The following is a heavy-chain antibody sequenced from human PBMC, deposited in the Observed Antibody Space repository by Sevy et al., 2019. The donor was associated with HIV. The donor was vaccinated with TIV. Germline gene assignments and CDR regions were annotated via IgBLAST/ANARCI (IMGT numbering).Heavy chain of an antibody. D-gene: IGHD3-22*01. CDR3: ARAPQRLYDSSGYYQGHAFDI. J-gene: IGHJ3*02. CDR2: IYTSGST. Sequence: SETLSLTCTVSGGSISSYYWSWIRQPAGKGLEWIGRIYTSGSTNYNPSLKSRVTMSVDTSKNQFSLKLSSVTAADMAVYYCARAPQRLYDSSGYYQGHAFDIWGQGTMVTVSS. V-gene: IGHV4-4*07. CDR1: GGSISSYY.